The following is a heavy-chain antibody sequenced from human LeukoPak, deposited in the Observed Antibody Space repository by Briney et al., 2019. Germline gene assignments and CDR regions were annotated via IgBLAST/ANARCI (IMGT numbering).Heavy chain of an antibody. CDR2: INPNSGGT. V-gene: IGHV1-2*02. CDR3: ARDQASGSYFQIDWFDP. D-gene: IGHD1-26*01. CDR1: GYTFTGYY. Sequence: ASVKVSCKAFGYTFTGYYMHWVRQPPGQGLEWMGWINPNSGGTNYAQKFQGRVTMTRDTSISTAYLELSRLRSDDTTVYYCARDQASGSYFQIDWFDPWGQGTLVTVSS. J-gene: IGHJ5*02.